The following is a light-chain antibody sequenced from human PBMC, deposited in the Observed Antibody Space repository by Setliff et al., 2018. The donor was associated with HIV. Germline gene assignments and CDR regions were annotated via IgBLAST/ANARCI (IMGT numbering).Light chain of an antibody. Sequence: SVLTQPASVSGSPGQSITISCTATSSDVGDFDSVAWYQQHPGRAPKLMIYEVNNRPSGVSNRFSGSKSGNTASLTISGLQADDEADYYCSSYTTTSTLRVFGAGTRSPS. CDR2: EVN. CDR1: SSDVGDFDS. J-gene: IGLJ1*01. V-gene: IGLV2-14*01. CDR3: SSYTTTSTLRV.